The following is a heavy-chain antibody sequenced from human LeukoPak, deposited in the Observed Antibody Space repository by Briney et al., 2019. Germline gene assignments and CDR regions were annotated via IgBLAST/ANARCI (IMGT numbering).Heavy chain of an antibody. CDR1: GYTFTGYY. J-gene: IGHJ6*03. D-gene: IGHD6-13*01. CDR3: ARAQQLVLRGYYYYMDV. Sequence: GASVKVSCKASGYTFTGYYMHWVRQAPGQGLEWMGWINPNSGGTNYAQKFQGRVTMTRDTSISTAYMELSRLRSDDTAVYYCARAQQLVLRGYYYYMDVWGKGTTVTISS. V-gene: IGHV1-2*02. CDR2: INPNSGGT.